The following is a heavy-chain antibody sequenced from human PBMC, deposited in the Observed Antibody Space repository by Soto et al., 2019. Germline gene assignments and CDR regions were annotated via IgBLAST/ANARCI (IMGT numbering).Heavy chain of an antibody. Sequence: EVQLVESGGGLIQPGGSLRLSCAASGFTFRSYWMHWVRQGPGKGLAWVARISSDGSSTSYADSVKGRFTSSRDNAKNTLYLQMNSLRAEDTAVYYCALKHSSSWAYYYYYMDVWGKGTTVTVSS. CDR2: ISSDGSST. CDR3: ALKHSSSWAYYYYYMDV. V-gene: IGHV3-74*01. J-gene: IGHJ6*03. D-gene: IGHD6-13*01. CDR1: GFTFRSYW.